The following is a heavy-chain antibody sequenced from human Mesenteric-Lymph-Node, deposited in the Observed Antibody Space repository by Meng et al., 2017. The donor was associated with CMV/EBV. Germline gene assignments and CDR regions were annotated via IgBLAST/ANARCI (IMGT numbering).Heavy chain of an antibody. Sequence: GESLKISCAASGFTFSSYWMHWVRQAPGKGLVWVSRINSDGSSTSYADSVKGRFTISRDNSKNTLYLQMNSLRAEDTAVYYCARDMYYDFWFDYWGQGTLVTVSS. CDR1: GFTFSSYW. V-gene: IGHV3-74*01. J-gene: IGHJ4*02. CDR2: INSDGSST. D-gene: IGHD3-3*01. CDR3: ARDMYYDFWFDY.